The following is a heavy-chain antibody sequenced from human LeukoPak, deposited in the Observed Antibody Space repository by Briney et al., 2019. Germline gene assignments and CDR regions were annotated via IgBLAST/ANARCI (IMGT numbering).Heavy chain of an antibody. CDR1: GFTFSSYG. D-gene: IGHD3-22*01. CDR2: IWYDGSNK. Sequence: GRSLRLSCAASGFTFSSYGMHWVRQAPGKGLEWVAVIWYDGSNKYYADSVKGRFTISRDNSKNTLYLQMNSLRAEDTAVYYCARGQWLHDYYGMDVWGQGTTVTVSS. V-gene: IGHV3-33*01. J-gene: IGHJ6*02. CDR3: ARGQWLHDYYGMDV.